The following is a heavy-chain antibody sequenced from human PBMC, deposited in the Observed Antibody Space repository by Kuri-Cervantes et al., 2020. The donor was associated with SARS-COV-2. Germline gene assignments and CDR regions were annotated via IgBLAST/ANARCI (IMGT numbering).Heavy chain of an antibody. CDR3: ASSPVYQLRARNLYYFDY. CDR2: IIPIFGTA. CDR1: GGTFSSYA. D-gene: IGHD2-2*01. J-gene: IGHJ4*02. V-gene: IGHV1-69*01. Sequence: GGSLRLSCKASGGTFSSYAISWVRQAPGRGLEWMGGIIPIFGTANYAQKFQGRVTITADESTSTAYMELSSLRSEDTVVYYCASSPVYQLRARNLYYFDYWGQGTLVTVSS.